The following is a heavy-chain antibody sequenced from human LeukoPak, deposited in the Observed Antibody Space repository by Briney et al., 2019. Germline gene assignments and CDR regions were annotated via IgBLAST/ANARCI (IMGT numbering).Heavy chain of an antibody. D-gene: IGHD3-3*01. Sequence: PSETLSLTCTVSGGSISSYYWSWIRQPPGKGLEWIGYTYYSGSTNYNPSLKSRVTISVDTSKNQFSLKLSSVTAADTAVYYCARAALNYDFWSGPNWFDPWGQGTLVTVSS. CDR2: TYYSGST. V-gene: IGHV4-59*08. CDR1: GGSISSYY. CDR3: ARAALNYDFWSGPNWFDP. J-gene: IGHJ5*02.